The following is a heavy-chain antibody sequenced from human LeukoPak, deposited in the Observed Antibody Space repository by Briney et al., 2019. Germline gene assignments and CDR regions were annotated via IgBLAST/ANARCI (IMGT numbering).Heavy chain of an antibody. CDR2: IYYSGST. Sequence: TSETLSLTCTVSGGSISSYYWSWIRQPPGKGLEWIGYIYYSGSTNYNPSLKSRVTISVDTSKNQFSLKLSSVTAADTAVYYCARGGYHRRQQKDYAFDIWGQGTMVTVSS. CDR3: ARGGYHRRQQKDYAFDI. D-gene: IGHD6-13*01. V-gene: IGHV4-59*12. CDR1: GGSISSYY. J-gene: IGHJ3*02.